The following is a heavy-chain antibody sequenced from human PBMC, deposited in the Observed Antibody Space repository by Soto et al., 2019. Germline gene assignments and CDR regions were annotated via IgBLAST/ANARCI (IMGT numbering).Heavy chain of an antibody. CDR2: INPSGGST. J-gene: IGHJ6*02. D-gene: IGHD1-1*01. V-gene: IGHV1-46*01. Sequence: ASVKVSCKASGYTFTSYYMHWVRQAPGQGLEWMGIINPSGGSTSYAQKFQGRVTMTRDTSTSTVYMELSSLRSEDTAVYYCERGAGTPYYYYGMDVWGQGTTVTVSS. CDR3: ERGAGTPYYYYGMDV. CDR1: GYTFTSYY.